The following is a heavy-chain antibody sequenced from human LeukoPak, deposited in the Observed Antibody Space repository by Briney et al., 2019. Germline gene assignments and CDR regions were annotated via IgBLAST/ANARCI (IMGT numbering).Heavy chain of an antibody. CDR3: ARGRGIAASYFDY. Sequence: PGGSLRLSCAASGFTVSSNYMSWVRQAPGKGLEWVSVIYSGGSTYYADSVKGRFTISRDNAKNSLYLQMNSLRAEDTAVYYCARGRGIAASYFDYWGQGTLVTVSS. J-gene: IGHJ4*02. CDR1: GFTVSSNY. V-gene: IGHV3-66*01. D-gene: IGHD6-13*01. CDR2: IYSGGST.